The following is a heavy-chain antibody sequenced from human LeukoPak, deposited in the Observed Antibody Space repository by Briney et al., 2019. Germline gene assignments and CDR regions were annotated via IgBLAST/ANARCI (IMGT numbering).Heavy chain of an antibody. CDR2: ISYDGSNK. D-gene: IGHD6-13*01. V-gene: IGHV3-30*14. Sequence: PGGSLRLSCAASGFTFSTYAMHWVRQAPGKGLEWVAVISYDGSNKYYADSVQGRFTSSRDNSKNTLYPQMNSLRAEDTAVYYCARDLSFSWYDYYGMDVWGQGTTVTVSS. CDR3: ARDLSFSWYDYYGMDV. CDR1: GFTFSTYA. J-gene: IGHJ6*02.